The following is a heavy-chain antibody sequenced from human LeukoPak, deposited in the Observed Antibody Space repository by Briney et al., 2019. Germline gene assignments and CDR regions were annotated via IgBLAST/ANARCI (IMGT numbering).Heavy chain of an antibody. J-gene: IGHJ3*02. CDR1: GGSISSGGYY. V-gene: IGHV4-61*08. CDR2: VYYSGST. CDR3: ARRERWLQSDAFDI. Sequence: SETLSLTCTVSGGSISSGGYYWSWIRQPPGKGLEWIGYVYYSGSTNSNPSLKSRVTISVDTSKKQFSLKLRSVSAADTAVYYCARRERWLQSDAFDIWGQGTMVSVSA. D-gene: IGHD5-24*01.